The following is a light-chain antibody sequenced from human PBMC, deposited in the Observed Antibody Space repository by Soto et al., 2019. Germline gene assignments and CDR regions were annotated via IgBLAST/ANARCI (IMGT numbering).Light chain of an antibody. CDR2: DTS. V-gene: IGKV3-15*01. CDR3: QQRSNWPIT. Sequence: IVMTQSPATLSLSPGEKATLSCRASQSISNNFAWFQQKPGQVPRLLIYDTSTRATGIPARFSGSGSGTEFTLTISSLQSEDFAVYYCQQRSNWPITFGQGTRLEIK. CDR1: QSISNN. J-gene: IGKJ5*01.